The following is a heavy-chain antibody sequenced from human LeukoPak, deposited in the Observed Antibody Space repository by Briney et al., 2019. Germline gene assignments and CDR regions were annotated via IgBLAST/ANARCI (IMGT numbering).Heavy chain of an antibody. CDR1: GFTFSSYA. D-gene: IGHD3-22*01. Sequence: GGSLRLSCAASGFTFSSYAMHWVRQAPGKGLEWVAVISYDGSNKYYADSVKGRFTISRGNSKNTLYLQMNSLRAEDTAVYYCARDDSSGGAEYFQHWGQGTLVTVSS. CDR2: ISYDGSNK. CDR3: ARDDSSGGAEYFQH. J-gene: IGHJ1*01. V-gene: IGHV3-30-3*01.